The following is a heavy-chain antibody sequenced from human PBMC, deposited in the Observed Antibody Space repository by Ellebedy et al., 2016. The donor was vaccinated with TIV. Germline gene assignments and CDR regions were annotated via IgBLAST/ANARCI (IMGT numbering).Heavy chain of an antibody. V-gene: IGHV3-74*01. Sequence: GESLKISCAVSGFTFTMYNIHWVRQAPGKGLVWVSYIDSSGTVTRYADSVKGRFTISRDNAKNTLYLQMNSLRADDTARYYCTREADSCDIWGLGTVVSVSS. CDR1: GFTFTMYN. J-gene: IGHJ3*02. CDR3: TREADSCDI. CDR2: IDSSGTVT.